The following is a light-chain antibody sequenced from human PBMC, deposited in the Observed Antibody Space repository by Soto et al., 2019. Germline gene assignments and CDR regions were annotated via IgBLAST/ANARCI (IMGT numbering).Light chain of an antibody. J-gene: IGKJ1*01. CDR2: GAS. CDR1: QSVSSN. CDR3: QQYNNWPPWT. Sequence: EIVLTQSPGTLSLSPGERATLSGRASQSVSSNLAWYQQKPGQAPRLLIYGASTRATGIPARFSGSGSGTEFTLTISSLQSEDFAVYFCQQYNNWPPWTFGQGTKVDIK. V-gene: IGKV3-15*01.